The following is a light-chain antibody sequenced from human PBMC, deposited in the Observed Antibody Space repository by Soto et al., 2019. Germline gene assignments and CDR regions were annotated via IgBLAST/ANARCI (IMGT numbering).Light chain of an antibody. Sequence: QSALTQPRSMSGSPGQSVSISCTGTSSDVGGYNYVSWYQQHPGKAPKLMIYHVSERPSGVPDRISASKSGNTASLTISGLQAEDEADYYCCSYAGSYIYVFGTGTKVTVL. J-gene: IGLJ1*01. CDR2: HVS. CDR1: SSDVGGYNY. V-gene: IGLV2-11*01. CDR3: CSYAGSYIYV.